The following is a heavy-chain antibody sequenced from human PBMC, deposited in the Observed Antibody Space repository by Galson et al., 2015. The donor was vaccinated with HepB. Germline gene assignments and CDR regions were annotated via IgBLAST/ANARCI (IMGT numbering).Heavy chain of an antibody. D-gene: IGHD4/OR15-4a*01. CDR3: ATTFFGSGAYWTFKI. CDR2: ISTNGVTI. V-gene: IGHV3-48*04. CDR1: GFTFSRHT. Sequence: SLRLSCAASGFTFSRHTMSWVRQTPGKGLQWVSYISTNGVTIHYADSVKGRFTIARDNAQYAVFLQMNSLRAEDTAVYYCATTFFGSGAYWTFKIWREGTLVTVSS. J-gene: IGHJ3*02.